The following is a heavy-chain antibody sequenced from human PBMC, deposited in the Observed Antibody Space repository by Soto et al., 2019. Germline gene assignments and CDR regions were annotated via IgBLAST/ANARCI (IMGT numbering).Heavy chain of an antibody. D-gene: IGHD6-6*01. CDR2: IDPNSGGT. CDR1: GYTFTGYY. V-gene: IGHV1-2*04. CDR3: ARTAARPGYYYGMDV. Sequence: QVQLVQSGAEVKKPGASVKVSCKASGYTFTGYYMHWVRQAPGQGLEWMGWIDPNSGGTNYAQKFQGWVTMTMDTSISTAYMELGRLRSDDTAVYYCARTAARPGYYYGMDVWGQGPTVTVSS. J-gene: IGHJ6*02.